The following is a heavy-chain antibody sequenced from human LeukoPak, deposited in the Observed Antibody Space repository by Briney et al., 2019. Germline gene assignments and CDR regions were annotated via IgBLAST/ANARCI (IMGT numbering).Heavy chain of an antibody. CDR1: GYSFTSYW. V-gene: IGHV5-51*01. CDR2: IYPADSAT. CDR3: ARHSDWRFDY. J-gene: IGHJ4*02. D-gene: IGHD3-9*01. Sequence: GESLKISCKGSGYSFTSYWIAWVRQMPGKGLEWMGIIYPADSATRYSPSFQGQVTISADKSISTAYLQWSSLKASDTAMYYCARHSDWRFDYWGQGTLVTVSS.